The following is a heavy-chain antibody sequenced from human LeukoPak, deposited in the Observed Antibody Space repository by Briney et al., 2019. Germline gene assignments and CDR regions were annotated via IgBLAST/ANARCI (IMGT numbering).Heavy chain of an antibody. CDR1: GRSIISYY. CDR2: FYYSGSS. J-gene: IGHJ2*01. D-gene: IGHD6-13*01. Sequence: PTDTLSLTCTVSGRSIISYYWSSIRQPPGKGLEWIGYFYYSGSSNYSPSLKSRLTISVDTSKNQFSLKLSSVTAADTAVYYCARTYGSSGLGYFDLWGRDTLVTVLS. CDR3: ARTYGSSGLGYFDL. V-gene: IGHV4-59*01.